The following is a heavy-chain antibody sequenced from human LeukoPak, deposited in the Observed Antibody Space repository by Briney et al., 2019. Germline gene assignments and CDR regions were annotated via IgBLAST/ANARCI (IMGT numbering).Heavy chain of an antibody. CDR1: GGSVSSGTYY. CDR3: ARSRGGACFDY. J-gene: IGHJ4*02. V-gene: IGHV4-61*01. Sequence: SETLSLTCTVSGGSVSSGTYYWPWIRQPPGKGLGWIGYIHYSGSSNHNPSLKSRVTISVDTSNNQFSLRLTSVTAADTAVYYCARSRGGACFDYWGQGTLVTVSS. D-gene: IGHD2-21*02. CDR2: IHYSGSS.